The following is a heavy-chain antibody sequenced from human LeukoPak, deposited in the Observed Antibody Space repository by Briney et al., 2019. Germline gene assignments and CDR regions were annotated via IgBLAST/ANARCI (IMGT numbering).Heavy chain of an antibody. CDR1: GFTFSSYN. V-gene: IGHV3-48*04. CDR3: ARETTVTLGAWSY. CDR2: ITGSSSAI. J-gene: IGHJ4*02. D-gene: IGHD4-17*01. Sequence: GGSLRLSCAASGFTFSSYNMNWVRQAPGEGLQWVSYITGSSSAIYYADSVKGRFTISRDNAKNTLYLQMNSLRAEDTAVYYCARETTVTLGAWSYWGQGTLVTVSS.